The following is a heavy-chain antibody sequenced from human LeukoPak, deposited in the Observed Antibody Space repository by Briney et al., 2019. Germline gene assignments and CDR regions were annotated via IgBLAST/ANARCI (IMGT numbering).Heavy chain of an antibody. CDR2: LYSDGNT. CDR1: GFTVITND. J-gene: IGHJ4*02. Sequence: SGGSLRLSCAASGFTVITNDMTWVRQAPGKGLEWVSVLYSDGNTKYADSVQGRFTISRDNSKNSLYLQMDSLTTEDAALYFCARPYGGNSYFFDYWGLGTLVTVSS. CDR3: ARPYGGNSYFFDY. V-gene: IGHV3-53*05. D-gene: IGHD4-23*01.